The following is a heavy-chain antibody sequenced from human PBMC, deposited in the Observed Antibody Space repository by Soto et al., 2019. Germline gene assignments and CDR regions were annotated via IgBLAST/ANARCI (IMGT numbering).Heavy chain of an antibody. Sequence: PGGSLRLSCAASGFTFSSYAVHWVRQAPGKGLEWVSYIRYSRSNIYYADSVKGRFTISRDNAKNSLYLQMNSLRDEDTAVYYCASDPRHSYGGGYYGMDVWGQGTTVTVSS. CDR2: IRYSRSNI. J-gene: IGHJ6*02. V-gene: IGHV3-48*02. CDR1: GFTFSSYA. D-gene: IGHD5-18*01. CDR3: ASDPRHSYGGGYYGMDV.